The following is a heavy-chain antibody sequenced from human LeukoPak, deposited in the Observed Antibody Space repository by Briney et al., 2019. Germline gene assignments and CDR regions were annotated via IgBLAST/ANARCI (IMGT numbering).Heavy chain of an antibody. J-gene: IGHJ4*02. CDR3: ARAARSLKYYFDY. D-gene: IGHD1-14*01. CDR1: GDTFTGYY. V-gene: IGHV1-2*02. Sequence: ASVKVSCKASGDTFTGYYMHWVRQAPGQGLEWMGWINPNSGGTNYAQKFQGRVTMTRDTSISTAYMELSRLRSDDTAVYYCARAARSLKYYFDYWGQGTLVTVSS. CDR2: INPNSGGT.